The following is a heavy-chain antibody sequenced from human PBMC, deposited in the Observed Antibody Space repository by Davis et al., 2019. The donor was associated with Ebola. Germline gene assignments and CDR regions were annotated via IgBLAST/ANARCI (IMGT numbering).Heavy chain of an antibody. CDR2: IYWDDDK. J-gene: IGHJ4*02. CDR1: GGSISSSSYY. CDR3: AHRRTLTNFDY. V-gene: IGHV2-5*08. Sequence: TLSLTCTVSGGSISSSSYYWSSIRQPPGKALEWLALIYWDDDKRYSPSLKSRLTITKDTSKNQVVLTMTNMDPVDTATYYCAHRRTLTNFDYWGQGTRVIVSS. D-gene: IGHD4-11*01.